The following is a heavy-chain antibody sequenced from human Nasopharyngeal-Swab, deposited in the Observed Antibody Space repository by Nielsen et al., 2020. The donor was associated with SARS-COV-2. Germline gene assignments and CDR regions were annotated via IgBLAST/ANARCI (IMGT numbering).Heavy chain of an antibody. Sequence: GGSLRLSCAASGFTFSSYGMHWVRQAPGKGLEWVAVISYDGSNKYYADSVKGRFTISRGNSKNTLYLQMNSLRAEDTAVYYCANGGRGVVVPAARPWYYYGMDVWGQGTTVTVSS. V-gene: IGHV3-30*18. J-gene: IGHJ6*02. CDR1: GFTFSSYG. D-gene: IGHD2-2*01. CDR2: ISYDGSNK. CDR3: ANGGRGVVVPAARPWYYYGMDV.